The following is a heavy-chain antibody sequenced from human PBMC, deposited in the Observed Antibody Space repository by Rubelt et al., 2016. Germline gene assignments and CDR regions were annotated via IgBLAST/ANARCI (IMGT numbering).Heavy chain of an antibody. CDR1: GGSFSGYY. CDR2: INHSGST. D-gene: IGHD1-26*01. Sequence: QVQQQQWGAGLLKPSETLSLTCAVYGGSFSGYYWSWIRQPPGKGLEWIGEINHSGSTNYNPSLKSRVTISVDTSKNQFSLKLSSLTAADTAVYYCARVTVGSSDYWGQGTLVTVSS. CDR3: ARVTVGSSDY. J-gene: IGHJ4*02. V-gene: IGHV4-34*01.